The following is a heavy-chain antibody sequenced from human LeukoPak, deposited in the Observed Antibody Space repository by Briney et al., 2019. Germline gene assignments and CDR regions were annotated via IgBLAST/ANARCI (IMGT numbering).Heavy chain of an antibody. J-gene: IGHJ4*02. Sequence: ASVKVSCKVSGYTLTELSMHWVRQAPGNGLEWMGGFDPEDGETIYAQKFQGRVTMTEDTSTDTAYMELSSLRSEDTAVYYCATAPYSSGWYFDYWGQGTLVTVSS. CDR2: FDPEDGET. CDR1: GYTLTELS. D-gene: IGHD6-19*01. V-gene: IGHV1-24*01. CDR3: ATAPYSSGWYFDY.